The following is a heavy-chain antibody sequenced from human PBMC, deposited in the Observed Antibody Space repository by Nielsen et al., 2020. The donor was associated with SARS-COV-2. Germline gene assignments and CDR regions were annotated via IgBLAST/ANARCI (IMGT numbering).Heavy chain of an antibody. CDR2: IDPAGIGP. D-gene: IGHD2-21*01. J-gene: IGHJ4*02. V-gene: IGHV3-7*01. Sequence: GESLKISCAASGFTFSTNWMAWVRQAPGKELEWVAQIDPAGIGPNSVDSLEARLTISRDNVRNSLILQMNSLKTDDTAVYYCAKGGPLFAYDSWGREPWSPSPQ. CDR1: GFTFSTNW. CDR3: AKGGPLFAYDS.